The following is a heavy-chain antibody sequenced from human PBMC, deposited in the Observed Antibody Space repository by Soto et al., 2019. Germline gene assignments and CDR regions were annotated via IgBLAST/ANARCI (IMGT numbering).Heavy chain of an antibody. CDR2: MNPNSRNT. J-gene: IGHJ4*02. CDR1: GYTFTSYD. V-gene: IGHV1-8*01. CDR3: AREGSSGWYVDY. Sequence: QVQLVQSGAEVKKPGASVKVSCKASGYTFTSYDVNWVRQATGQGIEWMGWMNPNSRNTGSAQKSQGRVTMTRNTAISTAYTELSSLRSEDTAVYYCAREGSSGWYVDYWGQGPLVTVSS. D-gene: IGHD6-19*01.